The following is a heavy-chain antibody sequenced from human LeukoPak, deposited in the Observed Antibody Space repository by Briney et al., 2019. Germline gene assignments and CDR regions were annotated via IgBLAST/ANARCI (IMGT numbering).Heavy chain of an antibody. V-gene: IGHV3-23*01. CDR3: AKGHYDGGPYYYFYY. J-gene: IGHJ4*02. Sequence: GRTLTLSCPAYGFTFSSYGMRWVRQPPGKGLEWVSGIRGSGDSTTYADSVKGRFTVSRDNSKNTLYLQMSRLRAEDTAVYYCAKGHYDGGPYYYFYYWGQATLVTVSS. CDR2: IRGSGDST. CDR1: GFTFSSYG. D-gene: IGHD3-22*01.